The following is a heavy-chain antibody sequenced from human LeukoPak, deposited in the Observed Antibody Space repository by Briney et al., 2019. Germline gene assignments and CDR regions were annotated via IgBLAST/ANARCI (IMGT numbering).Heavy chain of an antibody. Sequence: PGGSLRLSCAASGFTFSSYGMMWVRQAPGKGLEWVSALSDTGGRTDYAKSVKGRFTISRDSSKNTLYLQMNSLRAEDTAVYYCAKIKQSAIDYWGQGTLVTVSS. CDR2: LSDTGGRT. CDR3: AKIKQSAIDY. J-gene: IGHJ4*02. D-gene: IGHD3-3*01. V-gene: IGHV3-23*01. CDR1: GFTFSSYG.